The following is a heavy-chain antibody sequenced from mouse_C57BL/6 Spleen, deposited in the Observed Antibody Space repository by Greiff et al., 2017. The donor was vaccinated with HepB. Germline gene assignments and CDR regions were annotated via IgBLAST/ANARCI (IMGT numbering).Heavy chain of an antibody. CDR2: IDPETGGT. J-gene: IGHJ3*01. Sequence: QVQLQQSGAELVRPGASVTLSCKASGYTFPDYEMHWVKQTPVHGLEWIGAIDPETGGTAYNQKFKGKAILTADKSSSTAYMERRSLTSEDSAVCYCTRSGVGYFLFACWGQVTLVTVSA. D-gene: IGHD2-3*01. V-gene: IGHV1-15*01. CDR1: GYTFPDYE. CDR3: TRSGVGYFLFAC.